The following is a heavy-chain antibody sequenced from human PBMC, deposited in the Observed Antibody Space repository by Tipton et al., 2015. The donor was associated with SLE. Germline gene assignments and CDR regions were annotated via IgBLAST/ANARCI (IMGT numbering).Heavy chain of an antibody. CDR2: INQSGTT. V-gene: IGHV4-34*01. Sequence: TLSLTCVVSGGSFRDYYWSWIRPPPGQGLEWIGDINQSGTTNYNPSLKSRVTMSLDTPNKQLSLNLIFLTAADTAVYYCARGAKERITLVRVRPYYFDYWGQGSLVTVSS. CDR3: ARGAKERITLVRVRPYYFDY. D-gene: IGHD3-10*01. J-gene: IGHJ4*01. CDR1: GGSFRDYY.